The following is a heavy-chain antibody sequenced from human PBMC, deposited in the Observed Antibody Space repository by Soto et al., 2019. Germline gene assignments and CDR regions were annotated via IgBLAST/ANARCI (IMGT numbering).Heavy chain of an antibody. D-gene: IGHD1-26*01. CDR1: GFDFSSYG. J-gene: IGHJ6*02. V-gene: IGHV3-33*01. CDR3: AREPVGPDYAMDV. CDR2: LGFDGGGR. Sequence: QMQLVESGGGEVQPGTSLRLSCAASGFDFSSYGMHWVRQTPGKGLEWVAVLGFDGGGRYYADSVKGRFTISRDNSKKMLYLQMDSLRAGDTALYYCAREPVGPDYAMDVWGQGTTVTVSS.